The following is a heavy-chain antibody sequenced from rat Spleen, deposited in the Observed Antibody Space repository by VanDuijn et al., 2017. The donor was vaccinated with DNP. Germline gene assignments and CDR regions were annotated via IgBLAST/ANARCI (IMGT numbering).Heavy chain of an antibody. J-gene: IGHJ4*01. CDR2: ISSSSSYI. V-gene: IGHV5-34*01. Sequence: EVQLVESGGGLVQPGTSLKLSCAASGFTFSNYGMNWIRQAPGKGLEWVASISSSSSYIYYADTVKGRFTISRENAKNTLYLQMTSLRSEDTALYYCARRTFYAMDAWGQGTSVTVSS. CDR3: ARRTFYAMDA. CDR1: GFTFSNYG.